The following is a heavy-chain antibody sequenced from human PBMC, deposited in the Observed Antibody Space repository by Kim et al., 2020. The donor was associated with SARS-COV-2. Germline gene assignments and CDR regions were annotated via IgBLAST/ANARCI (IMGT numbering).Heavy chain of an antibody. J-gene: IGHJ4*03. CDR2: LTASGGT. Sequence: GGSLRLSCAASGFTFSTYGMSWVRQAPGKGLEWVSTLTASGGTYYADSVKGRFTVSRDNSKNTLYLQMSSLRADDTAVYYCAKREGASRGTAGYFDYWG. V-gene: IGHV3-23*01. CDR1: GFTFSTYG. D-gene: IGHD2-2*01. CDR3: AKREGASRGTAGYFDY.